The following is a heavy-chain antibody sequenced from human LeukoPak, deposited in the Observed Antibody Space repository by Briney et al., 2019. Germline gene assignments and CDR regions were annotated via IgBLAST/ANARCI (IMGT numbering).Heavy chain of an antibody. CDR2: IFPGDSNT. Sequence: GESLKISCKGSAYSFTSYWIGCVRQMPGKGLEWMGIIFPGDSNTRYSPSFQGQVTISADKSISTDYLQWSSLKASDTAMYYCARLHSGSYYDYYYYMDVWGKGTTVTVSS. D-gene: IGHD1-26*01. J-gene: IGHJ6*03. V-gene: IGHV5-51*01. CDR1: AYSFTSYW. CDR3: ARLHSGSYYDYYYYMDV.